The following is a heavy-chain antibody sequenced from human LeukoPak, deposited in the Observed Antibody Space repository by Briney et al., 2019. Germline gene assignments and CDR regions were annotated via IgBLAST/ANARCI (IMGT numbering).Heavy chain of an antibody. D-gene: IGHD3-10*01. J-gene: IGHJ4*02. CDR2: ISGSGGST. V-gene: IGHV3-23*01. CDR3: AKSPKVDYYGSGSYGDFDY. CDR1: GFTFSSYA. Sequence: GGSLRLPCAASGFTFSSYAMSWVRQAPGKGLEWVSAISGSGGSTYYADSVKGRFTISRDNSKNTLYLQMNSLRAEDTAVYYCAKSPKVDYYGSGSYGDFDYWGQGTLVTVSS.